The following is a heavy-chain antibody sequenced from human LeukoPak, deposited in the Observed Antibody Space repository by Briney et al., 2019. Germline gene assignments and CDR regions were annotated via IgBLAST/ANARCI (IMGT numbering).Heavy chain of an antibody. Sequence: SETLSLTCTVSGGSISNYYWSWSRQPPGKGLEWIGYIYYSGSTNYNPSLRSRVTISVDTSKNQFSLKLSSVTAADTAVYYCARSGYSYGADAVDIWGQGTMVTVSS. CDR1: GGSISNYY. V-gene: IGHV4-59*01. CDR3: ARSGYSYGADAVDI. J-gene: IGHJ3*02. D-gene: IGHD5-18*01. CDR2: IYYSGST.